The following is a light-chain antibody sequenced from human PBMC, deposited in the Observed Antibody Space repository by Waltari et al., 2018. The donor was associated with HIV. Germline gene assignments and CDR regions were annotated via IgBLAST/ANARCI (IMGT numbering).Light chain of an antibody. Sequence: SYELTQPPSVSVSPGQTASIPCSGDKLGDKYACWYQQKPGQSPVLVIYQDSKRPSGIPERFSGSNSGNTATLTISGTQAMDEADYYCQAWDSSPLWVFGGGTKLTVL. CDR2: QDS. CDR3: QAWDSSPLWV. CDR1: KLGDKY. J-gene: IGLJ2*01. V-gene: IGLV3-1*01.